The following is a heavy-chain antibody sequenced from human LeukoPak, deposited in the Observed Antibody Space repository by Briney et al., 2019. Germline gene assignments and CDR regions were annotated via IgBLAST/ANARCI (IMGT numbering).Heavy chain of an antibody. CDR3: ARAEYSSSSYEDY. V-gene: IGHV4-38-2*02. D-gene: IGHD6-6*01. CDR2: IYHSGST. J-gene: IGHJ4*02. CDR1: DYSISSGYY. Sequence: PSETLSLTCTVSDYSISSGYYWGWIRQPPGKGLEWIGSIYHSGSTYYNPSLKSRVTISVDTSKNQFSLKLSSVTAADTAVYYCARAEYSSSSYEDYWGQGTLVTVSS.